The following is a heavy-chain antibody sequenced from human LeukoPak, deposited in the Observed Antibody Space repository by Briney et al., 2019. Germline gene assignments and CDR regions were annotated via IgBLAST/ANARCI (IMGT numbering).Heavy chain of an antibody. CDR3: ARNMKISRAFDI. J-gene: IGHJ3*02. V-gene: IGHV3-23*01. CDR1: GLIFRSYA. CDR2: ISGSGGAI. Sequence: PGGSLRLSCAASGLIFRSYAMSWVRQAPGKGLEWVSAISGSGGAIDYADSVKGRFTISRDNSKNTMDLQMNSLRAEDTAVYYCARNMKISRAFDIWGQGTMVTVSS.